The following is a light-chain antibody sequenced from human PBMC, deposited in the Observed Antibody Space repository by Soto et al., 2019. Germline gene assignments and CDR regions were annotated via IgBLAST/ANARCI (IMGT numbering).Light chain of an antibody. Sequence: IVLTQSPGTLSLYPGERATLSCRASQSVSGRYLAWYQQKPGQAPRLLIYGASSRATGIPDRFSGGGSGTDFTLTISRLEPGDFAVYFCQQYGGFPITFGQGTRLEIK. J-gene: IGKJ5*01. CDR3: QQYGGFPIT. CDR2: GAS. V-gene: IGKV3-20*01. CDR1: QSVSGRY.